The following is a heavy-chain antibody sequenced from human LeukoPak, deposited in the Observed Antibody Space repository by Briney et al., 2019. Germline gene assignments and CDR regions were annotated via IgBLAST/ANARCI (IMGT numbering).Heavy chain of an antibody. J-gene: IGHJ4*02. V-gene: IGHV3-15*07. CDR3: TTVEH. CDR2: IKRKTDGGTT. CDR1: GFIFSSAW. Sequence: GGSLRLSCAASGFIFSSAWMNWVRKAPGKGLEWVGRIKRKTDGGTTDYAAPVKGRFTISRDDSKNTLYLQMDSLKIEDTAVYYCTTVEHWGQGTLVTVSS.